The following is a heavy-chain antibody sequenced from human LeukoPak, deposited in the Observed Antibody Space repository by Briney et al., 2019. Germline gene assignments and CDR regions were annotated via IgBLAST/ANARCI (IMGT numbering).Heavy chain of an antibody. Sequence: GGSLRLSWAAAGFTFSSRGMSWVRQAPGKGLEWVSAISGSGGSTYYADSVKGRFTISRDNSKNTMFLQMNSLRAEDTAVYHCAKRRASSGYYAAFDIWGQGTMVTVSS. D-gene: IGHD6-19*01. V-gene: IGHV3-23*01. CDR3: AKRRASSGYYAAFDI. CDR1: GFTFSSRG. CDR2: ISGSGGST. J-gene: IGHJ3*02.